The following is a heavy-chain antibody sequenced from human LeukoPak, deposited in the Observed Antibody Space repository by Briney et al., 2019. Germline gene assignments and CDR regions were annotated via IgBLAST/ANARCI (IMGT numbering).Heavy chain of an antibody. CDR1: GVSISTHY. CDR3: ARDSVDSGSYGD. Sequence: ETLSLTCNVSGVSISTHYWSWIRQSPGKGLEWVANIKQDGSEKYYVDSVKGRFTISRDNAKNSLYLQMNSLRAEDTAVYYCARDSVDSGSYGDWGQGTLVTVSS. CDR2: IKQDGSEK. J-gene: IGHJ4*02. V-gene: IGHV3-7*01. D-gene: IGHD1-26*01.